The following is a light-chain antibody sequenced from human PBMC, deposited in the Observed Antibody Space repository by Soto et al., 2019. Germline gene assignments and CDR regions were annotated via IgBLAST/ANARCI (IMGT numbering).Light chain of an antibody. CDR1: EILSSSY. J-gene: IGKJ5*01. Sequence: EVVLTQSPGTLSLSPGQRATLSCRASEILSSSYLAWYQQKPGQAPRLLIYGASSRATGIPDRFSGSGSGTDFTLTISSLEPEDFAVYYCQQRSVWPITFGQGTRLEIK. CDR2: GAS. V-gene: IGKV3D-20*02. CDR3: QQRSVWPIT.